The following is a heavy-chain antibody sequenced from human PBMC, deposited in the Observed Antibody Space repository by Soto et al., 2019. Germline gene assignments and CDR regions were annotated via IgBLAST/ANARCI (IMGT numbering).Heavy chain of an antibody. J-gene: IGHJ6*03. CDR3: AIGGYGDYLVINHYYMDV. D-gene: IGHD4-17*01. V-gene: IGHV3-13*01. CDR2: IGTAGDT. CDR1: GFTFSSYD. Sequence: PGGSLRLSCAASGFTFSSYDMRWVRQATGKGLEWVSAIGTAGDTYYPGSVKGRFTISRENAKNSLYLQMNSLRAGDTAVYYCAIGGYGDYLVINHYYMDVWRKGTTVTVSS.